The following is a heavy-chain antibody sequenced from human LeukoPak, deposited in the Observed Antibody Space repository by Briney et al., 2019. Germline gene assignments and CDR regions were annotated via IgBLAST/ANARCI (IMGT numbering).Heavy chain of an antibody. V-gene: IGHV1-8*01. Sequence: VASVTVSCKASGYTFTSYDINWVRQATGQGLEWMGWMNPNSGNTGYAQKFQGRVTMTRNTSISTAYMELSSLRSEDTAVYYCARPNCSSASCVYYGTDVWGQGTTVTVSS. J-gene: IGHJ6*02. D-gene: IGHD2-2*01. CDR3: ARPNCSSASCVYYGTDV. CDR1: GYTFTSYD. CDR2: MNPNSGNT.